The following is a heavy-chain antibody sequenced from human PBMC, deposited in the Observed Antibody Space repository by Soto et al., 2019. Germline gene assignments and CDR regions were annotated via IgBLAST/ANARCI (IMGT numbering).Heavy chain of an antibody. CDR1: GGTFSSYT. D-gene: IGHD3-22*01. CDR3: ARGLHYDSVSLDDY. Sequence: QVQLVQSGAEVKKPGSSVKVSCKASGGTFSSYTISWVRQAPGQGLEWMGRIIPILGIAKYAQKFQGRVTITADKSTSTAYMELISLRSEDTAVYYCARGLHYDSVSLDDYWGQGTLVTVSS. J-gene: IGHJ4*02. V-gene: IGHV1-69*02. CDR2: IIPILGIA.